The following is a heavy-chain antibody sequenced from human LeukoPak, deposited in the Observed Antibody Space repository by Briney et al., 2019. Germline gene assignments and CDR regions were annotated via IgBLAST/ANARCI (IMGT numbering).Heavy chain of an antibody. J-gene: IGHJ4*02. Sequence: PGGSLRLSCAASGFTFSSYAMSWVRQAPGKGLEWVSAISGSGGSTYYADSVKGRFTISRDNSKNTLYLQMNSLRAEDTAVYYCAKDRRYSSGWCHFDYWGQGTLVTASS. V-gene: IGHV3-23*01. CDR2: ISGSGGST. CDR1: GFTFSSYA. CDR3: AKDRRYSSGWCHFDY. D-gene: IGHD6-19*01.